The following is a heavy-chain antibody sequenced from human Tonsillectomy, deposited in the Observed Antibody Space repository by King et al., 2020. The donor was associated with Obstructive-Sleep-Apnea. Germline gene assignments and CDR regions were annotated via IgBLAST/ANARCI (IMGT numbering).Heavy chain of an antibody. Sequence: VQLVESGGGLVQPGGSLRLSCEASGFTFSSYWMSWVRQAPGKGLEWVANIKQDGSEKYHVDSVKDRFTISRDNAKNSLFLQMNSLRAEDTAVYYCARDRYYDSGGDYLARLDNWGQGTLVTVSS. CDR1: GFTFSSYW. J-gene: IGHJ4*02. D-gene: IGHD3-22*01. V-gene: IGHV3-7*03. CDR3: ARDRYYDSGGDYLARLDN. CDR2: IKQDGSEK.